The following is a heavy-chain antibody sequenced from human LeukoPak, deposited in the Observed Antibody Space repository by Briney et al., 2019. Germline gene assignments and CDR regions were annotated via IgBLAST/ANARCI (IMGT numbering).Heavy chain of an antibody. CDR1: GFTFSSYA. Sequence: PGGSLRLSCATSGFTFSSYAMSWVRQAPGKGLEWVSAISGSGGSTYYADSVKGRFTISRDNSKNTLYLQMNSLRAEDTAVNYCAKDIRYSSSSGPDYWGQGTLVTVSS. V-gene: IGHV3-23*01. CDR2: ISGSGGST. J-gene: IGHJ4*02. CDR3: AKDIRYSSSSGPDY. D-gene: IGHD6-6*01.